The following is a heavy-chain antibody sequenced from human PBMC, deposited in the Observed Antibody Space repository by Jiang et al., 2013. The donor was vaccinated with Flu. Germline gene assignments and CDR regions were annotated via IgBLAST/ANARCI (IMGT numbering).Heavy chain of an antibody. CDR1: GFTFSIYA. Sequence: VQLLESGGGVVQPGRSLGLSCAASGFTFSIYAMHWVRQAPDKGLEWVAVLSDDGGKIYYSDSVKGRFTISRDNSRNTLYLQMNSLTAEDTAVYYCARPRIVGAIPGILNAAFDVWGQGTTVTVSS. CDR2: LSDDGGKI. V-gene: IGHV3-30*04. J-gene: IGHJ3*01. CDR3: ARPRIVGAIPGILNAAFDV. D-gene: IGHD1-26*01.